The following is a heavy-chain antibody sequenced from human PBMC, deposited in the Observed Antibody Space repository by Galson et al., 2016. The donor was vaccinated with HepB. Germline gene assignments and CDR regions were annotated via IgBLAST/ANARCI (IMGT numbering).Heavy chain of an antibody. D-gene: IGHD4-11*01. CDR2: IWYDGSKK. V-gene: IGHV3-33*01. CDR3: ARVHAVTTYYLDS. CDR1: GFTFSNYG. J-gene: IGHJ4*02. Sequence: SLRLSCAASGFTFSNYGMHWVRQAPGKGLEWVAVIWYDGSKKYYADSVKGRFTISRDNSKNTLYLQMNSLRTEDTAVYYCARVHAVTTYYLDSWGQGTLVTVSS.